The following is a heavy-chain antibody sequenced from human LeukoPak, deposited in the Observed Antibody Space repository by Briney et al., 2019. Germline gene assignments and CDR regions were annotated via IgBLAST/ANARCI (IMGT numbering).Heavy chain of an antibody. CDR3: AKDRNDWKQGIDS. CDR1: GFIFSDHA. D-gene: IGHD1-1*01. J-gene: IGHJ4*02. V-gene: IGHV3-23*01. Sequence: PGGSLRLSCPASGFIFSDHAMNWFRQAPGKGLEWVSIISARDGRTYYADSVKGRFTISRDNSKNTLYLQMNSLRVEDTAVYYCAKDRNDWKQGIDSWGQGTLVTVST. CDR2: ISARDGRT.